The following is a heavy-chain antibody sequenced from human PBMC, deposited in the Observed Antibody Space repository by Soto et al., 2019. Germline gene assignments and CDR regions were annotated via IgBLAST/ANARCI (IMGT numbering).Heavy chain of an antibody. CDR3: AREVLGVDYYYGMDV. V-gene: IGHV4-31*03. J-gene: IGHJ6*02. Sequence: QVQLQESGPGLVKPSQTLSLTCTVSGGSISSGGYYWSWIRQHPGKGLEWIGYIYYSGSTYYNPSLKSRVTISVDTSKNQFSLKLSSVTAADTAVYYCAREVLGVDYYYGMDVWGQGTTVTVSS. D-gene: IGHD2-15*01. CDR2: IYYSGST. CDR1: GGSISSGGYY.